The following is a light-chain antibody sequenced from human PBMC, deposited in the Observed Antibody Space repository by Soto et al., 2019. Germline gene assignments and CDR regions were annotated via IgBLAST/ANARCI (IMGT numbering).Light chain of an antibody. V-gene: IGLV7-46*01. CDR1: TGAVTSGHY. CDR3: LLSYSGARYVV. Sequence: QTVVTQEPSLTVSPGGPVTLTCGSRTGAVTSGHYPYWFQQKPGQAPRTLIYDTSNKHSWTPARFSGSLLGGKAALTLSGAQPEDEAEYYCLLSYSGARYVVFGGGTKVTVL. J-gene: IGLJ2*01. CDR2: DTS.